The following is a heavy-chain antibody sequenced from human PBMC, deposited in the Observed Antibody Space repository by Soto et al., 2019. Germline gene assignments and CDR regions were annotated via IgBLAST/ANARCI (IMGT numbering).Heavy chain of an antibody. CDR3: ASGGSAAGMGYYYGMDV. CDR1: GFTFSSYW. D-gene: IGHD6-13*01. J-gene: IGHJ6*02. Sequence: PGGSLRLSCAVPGFTFSSYWMTWVRQAPGKGLEWVANIKQDGTETYYVHSVKGQFTISRDNAKNSLYLQMNSLRAEDTAVYYCASGGSAAGMGYYYGMDVWGQGTTVTVSS. V-gene: IGHV3-7*03. CDR2: IKQDGTET.